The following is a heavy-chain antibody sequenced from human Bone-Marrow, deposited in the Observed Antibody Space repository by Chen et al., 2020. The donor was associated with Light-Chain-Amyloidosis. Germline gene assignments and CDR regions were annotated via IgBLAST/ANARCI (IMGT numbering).Heavy chain of an antibody. V-gene: IGHV2-5*02. CDR2: VYWDDDK. D-gene: IGHD3-22*01. CDR3: ALRTTMTDGPLY. J-gene: IGHJ4*02. Sequence: QITLEESGPTLVKPTETLTLTCTFSEFALTTAGMHVGWIRQPPGKALEFLALVYWDDDKQYSPSLKNRLTVTKETSRNHVVLTMTDMDPIDTATYSCALRTTMTDGPLYWGQGILVTVSS. CDR1: EFALTTAGMH.